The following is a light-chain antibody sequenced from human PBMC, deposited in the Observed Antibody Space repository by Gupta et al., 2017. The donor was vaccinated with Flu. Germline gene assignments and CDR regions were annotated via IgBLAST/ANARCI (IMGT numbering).Light chain of an antibody. V-gene: IGKV2-28*01. J-gene: IGKJ3*01. CDR1: QSLLSTNGLNY. Sequence: DIAVTQSPLFLPVTPGEPASISCRSSQSLLSTNGLNYVDWYVQRPGQSPQLLLYLSSIRASGVPDRFSGSGSGTDFTLKISRVEAEDVGVYYCRQAHQTPYTFGPGTKVHFK. CDR3: RQAHQTPYT. CDR2: LSS.